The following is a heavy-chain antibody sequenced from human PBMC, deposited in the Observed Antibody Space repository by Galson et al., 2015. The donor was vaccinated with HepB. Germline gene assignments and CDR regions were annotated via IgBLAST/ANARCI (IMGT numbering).Heavy chain of an antibody. J-gene: IGHJ4*02. Sequence: SLRLSCAASGFTFSSYWMSWVRQAPGKGLEWVANIKHYGSEKYYVDSVKGRFTISRDNAKNSVYLQMNSLRAEDTAVYYCARELSWSGRDYWGQGTLVIVSS. CDR1: GFTFSSYW. D-gene: IGHD3-3*01. CDR2: IKHYGSEK. CDR3: ARELSWSGRDY. V-gene: IGHV3-7*03.